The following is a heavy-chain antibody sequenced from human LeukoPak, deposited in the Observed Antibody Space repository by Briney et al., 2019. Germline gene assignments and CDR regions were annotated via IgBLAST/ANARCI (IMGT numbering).Heavy chain of an antibody. CDR1: GFTFSSYW. D-gene: IGHD3-10*01. V-gene: IGHV3-7*01. J-gene: IGHJ5*02. CDR2: IKQDGSEK. Sequence: GGSLRLSCAASGFTFSSYWMSWVRQAPGKGLEWVANIKQDGSEKYYVDSVKGRFTISRDNAKNSLYLQMNSLRAEDTAVYYCARYTYYYGSGSYYKPWGQGTLVTVSS. CDR3: ARYTYYYGSGSYYKP.